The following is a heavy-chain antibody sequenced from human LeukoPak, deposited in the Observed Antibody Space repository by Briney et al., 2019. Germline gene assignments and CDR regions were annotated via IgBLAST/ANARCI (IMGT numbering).Heavy chain of an antibody. Sequence: ASVKVSCKASGGTFSSYAISWVRQAPGQGLEWMGGIIPIFGTANYAQKFQGRVTITADKSTSTAYMELSSLRSEDTAVYYCARGYSYGLEAYFDYWGQGTLVTVSS. V-gene: IGHV1-69*06. CDR2: IIPIFGTA. CDR3: ARGYSYGLEAYFDY. J-gene: IGHJ4*02. CDR1: GGTFSSYA. D-gene: IGHD5-18*01.